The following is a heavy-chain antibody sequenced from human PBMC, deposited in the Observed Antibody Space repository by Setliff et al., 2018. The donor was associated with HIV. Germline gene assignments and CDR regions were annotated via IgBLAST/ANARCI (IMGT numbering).Heavy chain of an antibody. V-gene: IGHV4-31*03. J-gene: IGHJ4*02. CDR1: GGSISTNYYY. Sequence: SETLSLTCSVSGGSISTNYYYWSWIRQHPGKGLEWIGYIYNSGTTFYNPSLEGRLIMSVDPSKNQFSLKLTSVTAADTAVYYCARGRYFRDISDSLFDFWGQGTLVTVPS. CDR2: IYNSGTT. D-gene: IGHD2-21*01. CDR3: ARGRYFRDISDSLFDF.